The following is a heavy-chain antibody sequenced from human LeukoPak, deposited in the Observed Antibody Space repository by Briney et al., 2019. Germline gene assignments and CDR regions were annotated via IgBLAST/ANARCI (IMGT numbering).Heavy chain of an antibody. CDR2: ISAYNGNT. J-gene: IGHJ4*02. CDR1: GYTFTSYG. D-gene: IGHD3-10*01. V-gene: IGHV1-18*01. Sequence: PSVKVSCKASGYTFTSYGISWVRQAPGQGLEWMGWISAYNGNTNYAQKLQGRVTMTTDTSTSTAYMELRSLRSDDTAVYYCARDVGPVYGSGSYYPYWGQGTLVTVSS. CDR3: ARDVGPVYGSGSYYPY.